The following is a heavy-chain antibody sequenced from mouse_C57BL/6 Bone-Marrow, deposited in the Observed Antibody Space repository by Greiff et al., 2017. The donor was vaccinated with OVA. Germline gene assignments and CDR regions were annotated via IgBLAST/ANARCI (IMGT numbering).Heavy chain of an antibody. CDR1: SFNIKDYY. CDR3: ARSPITTVVATEDY. Sequence: EVQLVESGAELVKPGASVKLSCTASSFNIKDYYMHWVKQRTEQGLEWIGRIDPEDGETKYAPKFQGKATITADTSSNTAYLQLSSLTSEDTAVYYCARSPITTVVATEDYWGQGTSVTVSA. V-gene: IGHV14-2*01. D-gene: IGHD1-1*01. CDR2: IDPEDGET. J-gene: IGHJ4*01.